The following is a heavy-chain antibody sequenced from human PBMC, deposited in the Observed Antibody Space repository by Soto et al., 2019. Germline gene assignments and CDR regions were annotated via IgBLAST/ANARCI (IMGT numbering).Heavy chain of an antibody. Sequence: HPGGSLRLSCAASGFTFSSYGMHWVRQAPGKGLEWVAVIWYDGRNKYYAEYVKGRFNITRDNSKNKLYQQIKKLRAEDTAVYYCARDNDHYYGSGRATHYYYGMDVWGQGTTVTVSS. CDR3: ARDNDHYYGSGRATHYYYGMDV. J-gene: IGHJ6*02. D-gene: IGHD3-10*01. CDR1: GFTFSSYG. V-gene: IGHV3-33*01. CDR2: IWYDGRNK.